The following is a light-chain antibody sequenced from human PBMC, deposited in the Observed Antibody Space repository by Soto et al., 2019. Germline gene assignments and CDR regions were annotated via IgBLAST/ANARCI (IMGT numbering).Light chain of an antibody. CDR1: QSVRSTF. CDR3: HHYGTSWT. CDR2: GAS. Sequence: EIVLTQTPGTLSLSPGERATLSCRASQSVRSTFLAWYQQKPGQAPRLLISGASSRATGIPDRFSGSGSGTDFTLTISRLEPEDFAVYYCHHYGTSWTFGQGTNVEI. J-gene: IGKJ1*01. V-gene: IGKV3-20*01.